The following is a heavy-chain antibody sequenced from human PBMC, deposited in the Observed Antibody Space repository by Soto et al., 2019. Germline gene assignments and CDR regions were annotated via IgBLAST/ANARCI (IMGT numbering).Heavy chain of an antibody. D-gene: IGHD3-9*01. CDR3: ARGQIPRYYATAFDV. V-gene: IGHV3-7*01. CDR1: GFSFSNYW. CDR2: IKQDGSEK. Sequence: EVQLVESGGGLVQPGGSLRLSCAASGFSFSNYWLTWVRQAPGKGLEWVANIKQDGSEKYYVDSVKGRFTISRDNAKKSLYLQMNSLRAEDTAMYYCARGQIPRYYATAFDVWGQGTMVTVSS. J-gene: IGHJ3*01.